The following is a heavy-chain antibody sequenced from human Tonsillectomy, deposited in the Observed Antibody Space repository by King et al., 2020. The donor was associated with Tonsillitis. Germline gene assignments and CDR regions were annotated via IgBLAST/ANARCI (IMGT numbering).Heavy chain of an antibody. Sequence: QLQESGPGLVKPSETLSLTCTVSGGSISSRSYFWGWIRQPPGKGLEWIGSIFYTGNTYYNPSLESRVTISVDTSMNHFSLKLSAVTAADTAVYSCARQVPHRLDWFDPWGQGTLVSVSS. J-gene: IGHJ5*02. CDR3: ARQVPHRLDWFDP. CDR2: IFYTGNT. CDR1: GGSISSRSYF. V-gene: IGHV4-39*01.